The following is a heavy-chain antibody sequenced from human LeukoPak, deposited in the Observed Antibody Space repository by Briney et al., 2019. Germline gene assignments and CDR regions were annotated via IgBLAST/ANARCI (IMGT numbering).Heavy chain of an antibody. Sequence: SETLSLTCTVSGGSISSSSYYRGWIRQPPGKGLEWIGSIYYSRSTYYNPSLKSRVTISVDTSKNQFSLNLSSVTAADTAVYYCARWSAYYDPHYAFDIWGQGTMVTVSS. D-gene: IGHD3-3*01. CDR3: ARWSAYYDPHYAFDI. J-gene: IGHJ3*02. CDR2: IYYSRST. CDR1: GGSISSSSYY. V-gene: IGHV4-39*07.